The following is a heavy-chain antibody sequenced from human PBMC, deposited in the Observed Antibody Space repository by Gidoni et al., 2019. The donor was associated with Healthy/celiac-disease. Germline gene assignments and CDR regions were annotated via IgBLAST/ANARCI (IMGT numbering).Heavy chain of an antibody. CDR1: GFTVISND. CDR3: ASVWAYCGGDCYPTDY. CDR2: IYSGGST. Sequence: EVQLVESGGGFIQPGGSLRLSCAASGFTVISNDMSWVRQAPGKGLEWVSVIYSGGSTYYADSVKGRFTISRDNSKNTLYLQMNSLRAEDTAVYYCASVWAYCGGDCYPTDYWGQGTLVTVSS. D-gene: IGHD2-21*02. J-gene: IGHJ4*02. V-gene: IGHV3-53*01.